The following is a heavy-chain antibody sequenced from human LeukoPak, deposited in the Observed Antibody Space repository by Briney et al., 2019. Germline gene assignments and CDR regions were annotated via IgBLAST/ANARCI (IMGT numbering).Heavy chain of an antibody. V-gene: IGHV3-11*01. Sequence: GGSLRLSCAASGFTFSDYYMSWIRQAPGKGLEWVSYISSSGSTIYYADSVKGRFTISRDNAKNSLYLQMNSLRAEDTAVYYCARGTLRGSQTAFDIWGQGTMVTVSS. J-gene: IGHJ3*02. CDR3: ARGTLRGSQTAFDI. CDR1: GFTFSDYY. D-gene: IGHD3-10*01. CDR2: ISSSGSTI.